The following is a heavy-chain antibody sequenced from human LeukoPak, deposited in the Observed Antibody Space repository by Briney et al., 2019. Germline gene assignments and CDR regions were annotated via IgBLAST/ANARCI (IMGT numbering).Heavy chain of an antibody. CDR3: ARDLDSSSWWNWFDP. CDR1: GFTFSDYY. Sequence: GGSLRLSCAASGFTFSDYYMSWVRQAPGKGLEWVANIKQDGSERKYVDSVKGRFTISRDNAENSLYLQMNSLRVEDTAMYYCARDLDSSSWWNWFDPWGQGTLVTVSS. V-gene: IGHV3-7*01. D-gene: IGHD6-13*01. CDR2: IKQDGSER. J-gene: IGHJ5*02.